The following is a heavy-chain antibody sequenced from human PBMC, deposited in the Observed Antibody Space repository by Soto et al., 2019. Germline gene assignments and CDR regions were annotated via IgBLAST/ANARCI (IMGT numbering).Heavy chain of an antibody. J-gene: IGHJ5*02. V-gene: IGHV4-39*01. CDR3: PRLPREWALQTRFDP. D-gene: IGHD1-26*01. CDR2: IYYSGST. CDR1: GGSISISSYY. Sequence: SETLSVTCIFSGGSISISSYYWGWIRQPPGKGLEWIGSIYYSGSTYYNPSLKSRVTISVDTSKNQFSLKLSSVTAADTAVYYCPRLPREWALQTRFDPWGQGTLVTVSS.